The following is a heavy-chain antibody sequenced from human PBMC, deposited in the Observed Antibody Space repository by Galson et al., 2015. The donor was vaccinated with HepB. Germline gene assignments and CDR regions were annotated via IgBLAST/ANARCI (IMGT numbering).Heavy chain of an antibody. CDR3: ARRVVRYTAMVLCGFDI. V-gene: IGHV1-3*01. Sequence: SVKVSCKASGYTLTSLAMHWVRQAPGKRLEWMGWINAGNGNTKYSQKFQGRVTITRDTSASTAYMELSSLRSEDTAVYSCARRVVRYTAMVLCGFDIWGQGTMVTVSS. CDR2: INAGNGNT. CDR1: GYTLTSLA. J-gene: IGHJ3*02. D-gene: IGHD5-18*01.